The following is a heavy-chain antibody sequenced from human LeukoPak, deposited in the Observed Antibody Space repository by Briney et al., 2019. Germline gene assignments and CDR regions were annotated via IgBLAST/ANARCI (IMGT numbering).Heavy chain of an antibody. CDR2: ISSSGSTI. J-gene: IGHJ6*03. CDR1: GFTFSDYY. CDR3: ARGSREYSSSWYWNYYYYYMDV. Sequence: GGSLRLSCAASGFTFSDYYMSWIRQAPGKGLEWVSYISSSGSTIYYADSVKGRFTISRDNAKNSLYLQMNSLRAEDTAVYYCARGSREYSSSWYWNYYYYYMDVWGKGTTVTVSS. D-gene: IGHD6-13*01. V-gene: IGHV3-11*04.